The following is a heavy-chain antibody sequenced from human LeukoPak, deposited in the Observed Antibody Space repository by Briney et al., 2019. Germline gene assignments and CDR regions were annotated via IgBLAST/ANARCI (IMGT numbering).Heavy chain of an antibody. CDR3: ATRIAVAGNWFDP. V-gene: IGHV4-39*01. CDR2: IYYSGST. J-gene: IGHJ5*02. D-gene: IGHD6-19*01. Sequence: SETLSLTCTVSGGSISSSSYYWGWIRQPPGKGLEWIGSIYYSGSTYYNPSLKSRVTISVDTSKNQFSLKLNSVTAADTAVYYCATRIAVAGNWFDPWGQGTLVTVSS. CDR1: GGSISSSSYY.